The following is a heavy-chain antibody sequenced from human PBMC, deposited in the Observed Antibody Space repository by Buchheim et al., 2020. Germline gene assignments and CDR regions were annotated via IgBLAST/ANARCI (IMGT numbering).Heavy chain of an antibody. D-gene: IGHD1-7*01. CDR3: ASTGTTGFYYYYMDV. J-gene: IGHJ6*03. CDR2: ISSSSSTI. CDR1: GFTFSSYS. V-gene: IGHV3-48*01. Sequence: EVQLVESGGGLVQPGGSLRLSCAASGFTFSSYSMNWVRQAPGKGLEWVSYISSSSSTIYYADSVKGRFTISRDNAKNSLYLQRNSLRAEDTAVYYCASTGTTGFYYYYMDVWGKGTT.